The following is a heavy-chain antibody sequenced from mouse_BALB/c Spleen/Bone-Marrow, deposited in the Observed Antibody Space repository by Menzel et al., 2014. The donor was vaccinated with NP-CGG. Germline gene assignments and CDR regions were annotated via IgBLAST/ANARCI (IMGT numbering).Heavy chain of an antibody. Sequence: QVQLKESGAGLARPGASVKLSCKASGYTFTSYWMQWVKQRPGQGLEWIGAIYPGDGDTRYTQKFKGKATLTADKSSSTAYMQPSSLASEDSAVYYCARRRREYYFDYWGQGTTLTVSS. CDR2: IYPGDGDT. CDR1: GYTFTSYW. V-gene: IGHV1-87*01. CDR3: ARRRREYYFDY. J-gene: IGHJ2*01. D-gene: IGHD2-12*01.